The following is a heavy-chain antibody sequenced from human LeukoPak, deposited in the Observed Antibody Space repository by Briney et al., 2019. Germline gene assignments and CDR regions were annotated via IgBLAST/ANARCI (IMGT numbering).Heavy chain of an antibody. CDR1: GGTFSSYA. J-gene: IGHJ4*02. CDR3: ARDLDTALEFDY. V-gene: IGHV1-69*05. D-gene: IGHD5-18*01. CDR2: IIPIFGTA. Sequence: SSVKVPCKASGGTFSSYAISWVRQAPGQGLEWMGRIIPIFGTANYAQKFQGRVTITTDESTSTAYMELSSLRSEDTAVYYCARDLDTALEFDYWGQGTLVTVSS.